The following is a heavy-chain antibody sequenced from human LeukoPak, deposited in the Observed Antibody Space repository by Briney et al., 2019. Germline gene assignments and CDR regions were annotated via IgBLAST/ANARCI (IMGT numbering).Heavy chain of an antibody. Sequence: PSETLSLTCTVSGDSITSSYWSWIRQPPGRGLERIGYLYTDGSTNYNPSLKSRVTTSFNTSKNQISLILNSVTAADTAVYYCARHNTQYGGDCYDYWGQGTLVTVSS. D-gene: IGHD5-12*01. V-gene: IGHV4-4*09. CDR1: GDSITSSY. CDR2: LYTDGST. CDR3: ARHNTQYGGDCYDY. J-gene: IGHJ4*02.